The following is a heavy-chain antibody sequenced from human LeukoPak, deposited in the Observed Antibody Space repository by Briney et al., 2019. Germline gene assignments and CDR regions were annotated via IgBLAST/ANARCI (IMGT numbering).Heavy chain of an antibody. CDR3: ADSSITYSYMDV. CDR1: GFTFSSYG. D-gene: IGHD3-22*01. J-gene: IGHJ6*03. V-gene: IGHV3-30*02. CDR2: IRYDGSNK. Sequence: PGGSLRLSCAASGFTFSSYGMHWVRQAPGKGLEWVVFIRYDGSNKYYADSVKGRFTISRDNSKNTLYLQMNSLRAEDTAVYYCADSSITYSYMDVWGKGTTVTVSS.